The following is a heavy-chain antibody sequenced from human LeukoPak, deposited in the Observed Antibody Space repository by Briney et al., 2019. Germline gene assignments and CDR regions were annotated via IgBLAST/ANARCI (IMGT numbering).Heavy chain of an antibody. J-gene: IGHJ4*02. CDR3: ARGRVTMVRGVIPVFDY. D-gene: IGHD3-10*01. CDR1: GYTFTSYD. Sequence: GASVKVSCKASGYTFTSYDINWVRQATGQGLAWMGWMNPNSGNTGYAQKFQGRVTITRNTSISTAYMELSSLRTEDTAVYYCARGRVTMVRGVIPVFDYWGQGTLVTASS. CDR2: MNPNSGNT. V-gene: IGHV1-8*03.